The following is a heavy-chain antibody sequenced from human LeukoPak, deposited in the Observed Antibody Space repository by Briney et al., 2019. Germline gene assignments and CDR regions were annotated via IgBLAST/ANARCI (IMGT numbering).Heavy chain of an antibody. J-gene: IGHJ4*02. CDR3: AKGRGTGVTSAANY. D-gene: IGHD3/OR15-3a*01. V-gene: IGHV3-23*01. CDR2: ISGSGDNT. Sequence: GGSLRLSCAASGFTFSNYEMNWVRQAPGKGLEGVSSISGSGDNTYYADSVKDRFSISRDNSKTTVSLQMNSLRAEDTAVYYCAKGRGTGVTSAANYWGQGTLVTVSS. CDR1: GFTFSNYE.